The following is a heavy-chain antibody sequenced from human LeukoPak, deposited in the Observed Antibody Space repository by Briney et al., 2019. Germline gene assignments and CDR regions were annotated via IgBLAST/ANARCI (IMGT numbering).Heavy chain of an antibody. D-gene: IGHD1-26*01. CDR3: TRVRLGAATRYFDY. CDR2: IRNKANSYGT. V-gene: IGHV3-72*01. CDR1: GFSFSDHY. J-gene: IGHJ4*02. Sequence: GGSLRLSCAASGFSFSDHYMDWVRLAPGKGLEWVGRIRNKANSYGTEYAAFVKGRFTISRDDSKDSLYLQMNSLRFEDTALYYCTRVRLGAATRYFDYWGQGTLVTVSS.